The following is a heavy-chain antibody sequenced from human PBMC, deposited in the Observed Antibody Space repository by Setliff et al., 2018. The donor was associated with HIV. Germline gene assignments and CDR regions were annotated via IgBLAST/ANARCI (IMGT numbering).Heavy chain of an antibody. CDR3: ARESDYYHFDY. Sequence: SETLSLTCTVSGGSIMSDGYYWNWIRQYPGKGLEWIGYTYNRGYTYYSPSLKSRITMSIDTSKNQVSLRLTSVTAADTAIYYCARESDYYHFDYWGHGTLVTVSS. D-gene: IGHD3-9*01. CDR1: GGSIMSDGYY. V-gene: IGHV4-30-2*06. J-gene: IGHJ4*01. CDR2: TYNRGYT.